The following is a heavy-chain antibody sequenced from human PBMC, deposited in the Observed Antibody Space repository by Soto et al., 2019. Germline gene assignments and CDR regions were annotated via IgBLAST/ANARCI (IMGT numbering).Heavy chain of an antibody. CDR3: ARGWPTVTGDFDY. D-gene: IGHD4-17*01. CDR2: IYRGGST. J-gene: IGHJ4*02. Sequence: GGSLRLSCAASGFSVSSNYISWVRQAPGKGLEWVSVIYRGGSTDYADSVKGRFTISRDNSKNTLYLQMNSLTVEDTAVYYCARGWPTVTGDFDYWGQGTLVTVS. CDR1: GFSVSSNY. V-gene: IGHV3-53*01.